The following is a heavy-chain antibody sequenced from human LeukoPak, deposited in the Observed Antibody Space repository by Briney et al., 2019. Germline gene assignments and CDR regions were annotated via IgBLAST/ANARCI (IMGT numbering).Heavy chain of an antibody. V-gene: IGHV4-59*01. CDR1: GGSISSYY. CDR2: IYYSGST. D-gene: IGHD3-16*01. CDR3: ARAQASLRFDV. Sequence: ETLSLTCTVSGGSISSYYWSWIRQPPGKGLEWIGYIYYSGSTNYNPSLKSRLTISVDTSKNQFSLKLSSVTAADTAVYYCARAQASLRFDVWGQGTTVTVSS. J-gene: IGHJ6*02.